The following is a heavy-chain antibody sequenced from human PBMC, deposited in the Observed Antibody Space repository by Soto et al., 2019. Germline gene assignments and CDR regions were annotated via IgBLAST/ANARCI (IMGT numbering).Heavy chain of an antibody. D-gene: IGHD6-13*01. CDR2: FDPEDGAT. Sequence: VSCRVSGYTLTELSMHWVRQAPGKGLEWMGGFDPEDGATIYAQKFQGRVTMTEDTSTDTAYMELSSLRSEDTAVYYCATNKFSSSWHYWFDPWGQGTLVTVSS. J-gene: IGHJ5*02. V-gene: IGHV1-24*01. CDR1: GYTLTELS. CDR3: ATNKFSSSWHYWFDP.